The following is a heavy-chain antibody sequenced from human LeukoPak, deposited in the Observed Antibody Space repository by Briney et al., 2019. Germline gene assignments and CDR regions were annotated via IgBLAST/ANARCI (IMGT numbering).Heavy chain of an antibody. Sequence: SETLSLTCTVSGGSISSGGYYWSWIRQPPGKGLEWIGYIYHSGSTYYNPSLKSRVTISVDRSKNQFSLKLSSVTAADTAVYYCARGVLTGYSDYWGQGTLVTVSS. CDR1: GGSISSGGYY. D-gene: IGHD3-9*01. CDR3: ARGVLTGYSDY. CDR2: IYHSGST. V-gene: IGHV4-30-2*01. J-gene: IGHJ4*02.